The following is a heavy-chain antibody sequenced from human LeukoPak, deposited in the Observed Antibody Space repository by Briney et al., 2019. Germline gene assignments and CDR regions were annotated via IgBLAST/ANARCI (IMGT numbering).Heavy chain of an antibody. CDR2: ISSSGSTI. CDR1: GFTFSSYE. CDR3: ARGSPQAYYDFWSGDAFDI. J-gene: IGHJ3*02. Sequence: PGGSLRLSCAASGFTFSSYEMNWVRQAPGKGLEWVSYISSSGSTIYYADSVKGRFTISRDNAKNSLYLQMNSLRAEDTAVYYCARGSPQAYYDFWSGDAFDIWGQGTMVTVSS. D-gene: IGHD3-3*01. V-gene: IGHV3-48*03.